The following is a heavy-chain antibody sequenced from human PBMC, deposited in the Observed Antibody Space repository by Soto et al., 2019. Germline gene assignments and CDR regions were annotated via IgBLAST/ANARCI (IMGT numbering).Heavy chain of an antibody. CDR3: AKGRGTITRYFGMDV. Sequence: EVXLLXSXGGLVQPGGSLRLLCAASGFTFSSYAMSWVRQAPGKGLEWVSDISGSGGSTYYADSVKGRFTISRDXXXXXXXXXXXXXXAEDTAIYFCAKGRGTITRYFGMDVWGQGTTVTVSS. CDR1: GFTFSSYA. D-gene: IGHD1-20*01. J-gene: IGHJ6*02. CDR2: ISGSGGST. V-gene: IGHV3-23*01.